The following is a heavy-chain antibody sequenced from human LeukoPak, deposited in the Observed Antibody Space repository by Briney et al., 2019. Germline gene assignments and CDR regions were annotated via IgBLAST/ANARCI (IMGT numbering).Heavy chain of an antibody. CDR1: GITFSSYG. CDR2: ISYDGSNK. D-gene: IGHD6-13*01. V-gene: IGHV3-30*18. Sequence: PGGSLRLSCGASGITFSSYGMHWVHQAPGKGLEWVASISYDGSNKYYADSVKGRFTISRDNSKNTLFLQMNSLRAEDTAVYYCAKGGEVSSWYKRLKLYFDYWGQGTLVTVSS. J-gene: IGHJ4*02. CDR3: AKGGEVSSWYKRLKLYFDY.